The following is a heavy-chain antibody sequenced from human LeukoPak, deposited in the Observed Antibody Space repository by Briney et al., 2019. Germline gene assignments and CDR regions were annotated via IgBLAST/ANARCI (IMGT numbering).Heavy chain of an antibody. D-gene: IGHD3-10*01. CDR2: ISGSGGST. CDR3: AKDPGSLGVGGPFDY. J-gene: IGHJ4*02. CDR1: GFTFSSYA. Sequence: GGSLRLSCAASGFTFSSYAKSWVRQAPGKGLEWVSAISGSGGSTYYADSVKGRFTISRDNSKKTLYLQMNSLKAEDKAVYYCAKDPGSLGVGGPFDYWGQGTLVTGSS. V-gene: IGHV3-23*01.